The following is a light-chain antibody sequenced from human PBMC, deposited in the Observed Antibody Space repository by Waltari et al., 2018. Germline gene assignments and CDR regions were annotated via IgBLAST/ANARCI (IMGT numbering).Light chain of an antibody. CDR2: AAS. CDR1: QSIGRY. J-gene: IGKJ1*01. V-gene: IGKV1-39*01. Sequence: DIQMTQSPSSLSASVGDRVTITCRASQSIGRYLNWYQQKPGKAPNLLIYAASTLRSGVPSRFTGSGSGTDFTLTISSLQPEDVAVYYCQQYYSPPWTFGQGTQVEIK. CDR3: QQYYSPPWT.